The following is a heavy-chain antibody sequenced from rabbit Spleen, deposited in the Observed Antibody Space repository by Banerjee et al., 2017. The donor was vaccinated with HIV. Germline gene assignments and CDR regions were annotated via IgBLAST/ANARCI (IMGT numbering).Heavy chain of an antibody. CDR3: ARNYGDDSGYVAFKL. CDR1: GFSFSDSYY. V-gene: IGHV1S45*01. CDR2: IHSVDTRRA. J-gene: IGHJ4*01. D-gene: IGHD1-1*01. Sequence: QEQLVESGGGLVQPEGSLTLTCTASGFSFSDSYYMCWVRQAPGKGPEWIACIHSVDTRRAYYASWAKGRSTISKTSSTTVTLQMTRLTAADTATYFCARNYGDDSGYVAFKLWGPGTLVTVS.